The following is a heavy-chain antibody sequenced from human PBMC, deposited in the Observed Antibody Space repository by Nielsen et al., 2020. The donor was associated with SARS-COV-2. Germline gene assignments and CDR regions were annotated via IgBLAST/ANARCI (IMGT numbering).Heavy chain of an antibody. Sequence: ASVKVSCKASGYTFTGYYMHWVRQAPGQGLEWMGRINPNSGGTNYAQKFQGRVTMTRDTSISTAYMELSRLRSDDTAVYYCVGHGGFSGGWEFDYWGQGTLVTVSS. CDR2: INPNSGGT. CDR1: GYTFTGYY. J-gene: IGHJ4*02. CDR3: VGHGGFSGGWEFDY. V-gene: IGHV1-2*06. D-gene: IGHD6-19*01.